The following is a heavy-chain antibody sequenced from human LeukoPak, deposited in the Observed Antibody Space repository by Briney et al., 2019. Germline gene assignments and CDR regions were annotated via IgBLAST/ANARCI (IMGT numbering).Heavy chain of an antibody. D-gene: IGHD6-13*01. V-gene: IGHV3-21*01. CDR2: IVGSIST. J-gene: IGHJ4*02. Sequence: PGGSLRLSCAASGFTFSNFAMTWVRQAPGKGLEWVSSIVGSISTYYADSLKGRFTISRDNAKNSLYLQMNSLRAEDTAVYYCARIGAGSSRDYWGQGTLVTVSS. CDR1: GFTFSNFA. CDR3: ARIGAGSSRDY.